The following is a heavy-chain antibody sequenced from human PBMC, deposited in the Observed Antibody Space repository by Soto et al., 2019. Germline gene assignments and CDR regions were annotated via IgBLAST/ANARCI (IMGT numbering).Heavy chain of an antibody. CDR3: TTDMYYDILTTRWYFDY. V-gene: IGHV3-15*01. J-gene: IGHJ4*02. CDR2: IKSKTDGGTT. CDR1: GFTFSNAW. Sequence: GGSLRLSCAASGFTFSNAWMSWVRQAPGKGLEWVGHIKSKTDGGTTDYAAPVKGRFTISRDDSKNTLYLQMNSLKTEDTAVYYCTTDMYYDILTTRWYFDYWGQGTLVTVSS. D-gene: IGHD3-9*01.